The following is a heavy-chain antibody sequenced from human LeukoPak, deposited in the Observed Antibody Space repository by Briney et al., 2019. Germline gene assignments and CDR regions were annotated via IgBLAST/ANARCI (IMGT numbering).Heavy chain of an antibody. CDR2: ISSSSKYI. CDR1: GCSFNSYS. J-gene: IGHJ4*02. D-gene: IGHD6-13*01. V-gene: IGHV3-21*01. CDR3: ARVWSPPYTSSWPDYFDY. Sequence: GGSLRLSCVASGCSFNSYSMNWVREAPGMRLEWVSSISSSSKYIYYADSVKGRFTISRDNAKNSLYLQMNGLRAEDTAVYFCARVWSPPYTSSWPDYFDYWGQGALVTVSS.